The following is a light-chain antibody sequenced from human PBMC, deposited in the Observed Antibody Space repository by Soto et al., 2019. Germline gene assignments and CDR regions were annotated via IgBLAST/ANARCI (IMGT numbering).Light chain of an antibody. J-gene: IGKJ4*01. CDR1: QSVSYN. CDR3: QQYHDWPPLT. CDR2: GAS. V-gene: IGKV3-15*01. Sequence: EIVMTQSPATLSVSPGERATLSCRASQSVSYNLAWYQQRPGQAPRLLISGASTRATGIPARFSGSGSGTEFTLTISSLQSEDFAVYYCQQYHDWPPLTFGGGTKVEIK.